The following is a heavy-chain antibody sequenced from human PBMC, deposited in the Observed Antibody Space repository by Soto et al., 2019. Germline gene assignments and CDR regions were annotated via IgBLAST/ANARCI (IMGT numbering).Heavy chain of an antibody. CDR1: GFTFSGYW. Sequence: EVQLVESGGGLVQPGGSLRLSCAASGFTFSGYWMSWVRQAPGKGLEWVANIKQDGSEKYYVDSVKGRFTISRDNAKNSLYLLMNSPRAEDTAVYYCAKNNRYCSSTNCFVFDYWGQGTLVTVSS. J-gene: IGHJ4*02. CDR3: AKNNRYCSSTNCFVFDY. D-gene: IGHD2-2*01. V-gene: IGHV3-7*01. CDR2: IKQDGSEK.